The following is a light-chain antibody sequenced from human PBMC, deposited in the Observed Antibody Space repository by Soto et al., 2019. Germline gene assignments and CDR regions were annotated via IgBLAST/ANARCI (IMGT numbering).Light chain of an antibody. CDR2: EVV. V-gene: IGLV2-8*01. CDR3: QSFDNGLLAYV. CDR1: KNDIGVYDF. J-gene: IGLJ1*01. Sequence: QSVLTQPPSASGSPGQSVTISCTGTKNDIGVYDFVSWYQHHPGKAPRLIIYEVVQRPSGVPDRFSGSKSGNTASLAITGLQAEDEADYYCQSFDNGLLAYVFGTGTKVTVL.